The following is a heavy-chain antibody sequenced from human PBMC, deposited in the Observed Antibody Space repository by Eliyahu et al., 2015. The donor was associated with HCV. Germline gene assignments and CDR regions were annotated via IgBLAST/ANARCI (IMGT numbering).Heavy chain of an antibody. CDR2: ISSSSSYI. CDR1: GFTFSSYS. Sequence: EVQLVESGGGLVKPGGSLRLSCAASGFTFSSYSMNWVRQAPGKGLEWVSSISSSSSYIYYADSVKGRFTISRDNAKNSLYLQMNSLRAEDTAVYYCARDGLITMVRGVIIDYFDYWGQGTLVTVSS. V-gene: IGHV3-21*01. CDR3: ARDGLITMVRGVIIDYFDY. D-gene: IGHD3-10*01. J-gene: IGHJ4*02.